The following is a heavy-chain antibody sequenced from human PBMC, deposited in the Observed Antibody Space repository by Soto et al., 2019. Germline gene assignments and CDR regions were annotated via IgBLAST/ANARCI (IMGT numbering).Heavy chain of an antibody. CDR1: GFTVSSNY. CDR3: ARAVYYYDSSPSYYFDY. D-gene: IGHD3-22*01. J-gene: IGHJ4*02. V-gene: IGHV3-53*01. CDR2: IYSGGST. Sequence: GGSLRLSCAASGFTVSSNYMSWVRQAPGKGLEWVSVIYSGGSTYYADSVKGRFNISRDNSKNTLYLQMNSLRAEDTAVYYCARAVYYYDSSPSYYFDYWCQGTLVTVSS.